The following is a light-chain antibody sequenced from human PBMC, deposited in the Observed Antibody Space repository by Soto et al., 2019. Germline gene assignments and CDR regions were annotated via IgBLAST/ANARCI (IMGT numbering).Light chain of an antibody. Sequence: DIQMTQSPSSLSASVGDRLTITCRASQSISSYLNWYQQKAGKAPKLLIYGASTLQSGVTSRFSGSGFGTDFTRAVRSLLSEDFETYYCQQSYSTLRTFVQRTKVEIK. J-gene: IGKJ1*01. CDR3: QQSYSTLRT. CDR1: QSISSY. V-gene: IGKV1-39*01. CDR2: GAS.